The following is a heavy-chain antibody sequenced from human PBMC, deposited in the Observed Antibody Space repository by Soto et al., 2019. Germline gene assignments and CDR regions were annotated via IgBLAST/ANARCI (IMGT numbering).Heavy chain of an antibody. CDR1: EFTVSSNH. CDR3: ARVHFSHWGPDY. Sequence: GGFLRLSCAASEFTVSSNHMTWVRQAPGKGLEWVSVIYSGGSTYYADLVKGRFTISRDSSKNTLYLQMNSLRAEDTAVYYCARVHFSHWGPDYWGQGTLVTVSS. J-gene: IGHJ4*02. V-gene: IGHV3-53*01. D-gene: IGHD3-16*01. CDR2: IYSGGST.